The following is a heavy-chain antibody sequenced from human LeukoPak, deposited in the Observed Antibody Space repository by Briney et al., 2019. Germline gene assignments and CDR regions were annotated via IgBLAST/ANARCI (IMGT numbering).Heavy chain of an antibody. CDR3: ARGPDSGSYYAWFDP. V-gene: IGHV4-34*01. D-gene: IGHD3-10*01. CDR2: INHSGSP. CDR1: GGSFNGYF. J-gene: IGHJ5*02. Sequence: SETLSLTCAVSGGSFNGYFWSWIRQPPGKGLEWIGEINHSGSPNYNPSLKSRVTISVDTSKNQVSLKLNSVTAADTAVYYSARGPDSGSYYAWFDPWGQGTLVTVSS.